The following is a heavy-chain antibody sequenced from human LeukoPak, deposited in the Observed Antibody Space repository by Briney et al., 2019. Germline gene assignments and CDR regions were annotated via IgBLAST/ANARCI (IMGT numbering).Heavy chain of an antibody. Sequence: ASVKVSCKASGYTFTSYDINWVRQATGQGLEWMGWMNPNSGNTGYARKFQGRVTMTSNTSISTAYMELSSLRSEDTAVYYCARGLPPGSYYYYGMDVWGQGTTVTVSS. V-gene: IGHV1-8*01. CDR3: ARGLPPGSYYYYGMDV. J-gene: IGHJ6*02. CDR1: GYTFTSYD. D-gene: IGHD2-2*01. CDR2: MNPNSGNT.